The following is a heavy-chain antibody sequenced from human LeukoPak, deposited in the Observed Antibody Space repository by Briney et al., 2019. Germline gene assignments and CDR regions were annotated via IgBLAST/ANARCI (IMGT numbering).Heavy chain of an antibody. V-gene: IGHV3-49*03. Sequence: GGSLRLSCTASGFTFGDYAMSWFRQAPGKGLDWVGFIVSKTYGGTTEYAASVKGRFTISRDDSKSIAYLQMNSLRAEDTAVYYCAKDRGKWELRIDYWGQGTLVTVSS. CDR3: AKDRGKWELRIDY. CDR2: IVSKTYGGTT. CDR1: GFTFGDYA. J-gene: IGHJ4*02. D-gene: IGHD1-26*01.